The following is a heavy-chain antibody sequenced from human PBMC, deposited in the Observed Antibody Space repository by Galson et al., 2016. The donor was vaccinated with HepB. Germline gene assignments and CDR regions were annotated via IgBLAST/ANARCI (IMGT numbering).Heavy chain of an antibody. Sequence: SVKVSCKASGYTFSHHALGWVRQAPGQGLEWMGWISTETGNPTSAQGFTGRFVFSLDTSVNTAYLQISSLKPEDTAIYYCARFVFCPDDCLSNWYFDLWGRGTLVTVSS. CDR1: GYTFSHHA. J-gene: IGHJ2*01. CDR2: ISTETGNP. CDR3: ARFVFCPDDCLSNWYFDL. V-gene: IGHV7-4-1*02. D-gene: IGHD2-21*02.